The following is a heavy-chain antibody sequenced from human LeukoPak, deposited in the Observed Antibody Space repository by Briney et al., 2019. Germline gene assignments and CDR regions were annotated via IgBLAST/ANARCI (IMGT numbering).Heavy chain of an antibody. CDR1: GFTFSSYA. CDR3: ATQVGPADYDFWSGYYSFDY. J-gene: IGHJ4*02. CDR2: ISGSGGST. Sequence: GGSLRLSCAASGFTFSSYAMSWVRQAPGKGLEWVSAISGSGGSTYYADSVKGRFTISRDNSKNTLYLRMNSLRAEDTAVYYCATQVGPADYDFWSGYYSFDYWGQGTLVTVSS. D-gene: IGHD3-3*01. V-gene: IGHV3-23*01.